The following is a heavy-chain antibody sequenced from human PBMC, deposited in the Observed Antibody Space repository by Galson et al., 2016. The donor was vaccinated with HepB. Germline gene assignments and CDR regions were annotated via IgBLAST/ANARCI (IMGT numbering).Heavy chain of an antibody. Sequence: SLRLSCAASGFTFMRDVMSWVRQAPGKGLEWVSAINDYGGSTYYADSVKGRFTISRENSKNTLYLQMNSLRAEDTAVYYCAKDVAVAGHGEYFDYWGQGTLGTVSS. CDR1: GFTFMRDV. D-gene: IGHD6-19*01. J-gene: IGHJ4*02. CDR3: AKDVAVAGHGEYFDY. V-gene: IGHV3-23*01. CDR2: INDYGGST.